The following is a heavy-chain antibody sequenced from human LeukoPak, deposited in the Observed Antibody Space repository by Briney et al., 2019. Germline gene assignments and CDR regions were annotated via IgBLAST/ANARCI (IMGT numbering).Heavy chain of an antibody. Sequence: PGGSLRLSCAASGFTFRSFWMNWVRQAPGKGLEWVANIREDGSEKYYVDSVNGRFTISRDNAKNSLSLQMNSLRAEDMGVYYCARGRGIGAWGQGTTVTVSS. CDR2: IREDGSEK. CDR1: GFTFRSFW. CDR3: ARGRGIGA. J-gene: IGHJ6*02. V-gene: IGHV3-7*01.